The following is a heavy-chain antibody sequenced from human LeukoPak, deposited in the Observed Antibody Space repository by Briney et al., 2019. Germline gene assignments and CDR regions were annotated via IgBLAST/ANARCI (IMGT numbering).Heavy chain of an antibody. CDR2: IKQGRSET. V-gene: IGHV3-7*01. CDR1: GLSISNYW. J-gene: IGHJ4*02. Sequence: GGSLRLSCAASGLSISNYWMSWVRQTPGKGLEWVANIKQGRSETNYVESVKGRFTISRDNAKNSLYLQMNSLTDDDTAVYYCARGGWNSDYWGQGTLVTVSS. CDR3: ARGGWNSDY. D-gene: IGHD1-7*01.